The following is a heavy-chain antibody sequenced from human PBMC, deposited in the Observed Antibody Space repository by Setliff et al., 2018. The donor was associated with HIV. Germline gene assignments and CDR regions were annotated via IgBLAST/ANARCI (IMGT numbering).Heavy chain of an antibody. V-gene: IGHV1-18*01. CDR3: ARDHYDILTGYYRDYYYMDV. CDR1: GYTFTSYG. CDR2: ISAYSGNT. J-gene: IGHJ6*03. Sequence: ASVKVSCKASGYTFTSYGISWVRQAPGQGLEWMGWISAYSGNTNYAQKFQGRVTVTTDTSTSTAYMELRSLRSDDTAVYYCARDHYDILTGYYRDYYYMDVWGKGTTVTVSS. D-gene: IGHD3-9*01.